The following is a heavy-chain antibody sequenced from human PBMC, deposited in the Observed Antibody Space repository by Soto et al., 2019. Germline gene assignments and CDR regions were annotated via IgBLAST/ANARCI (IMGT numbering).Heavy chain of an antibody. CDR2: ISYDGSNK. Sequence: AGGSLRLSCAASGFTFSSYGMHWVRQAPGKGLEWVAVISYDGSNKYFADSVKGRFTISRDNSKNTLYLQMNSLRAEDTAVYYCAKDIDKAVAYRTPWFDPWGQGTLVTVSS. J-gene: IGHJ5*02. V-gene: IGHV3-30*18. D-gene: IGHD6-19*01. CDR3: AKDIDKAVAYRTPWFDP. CDR1: GFTFSSYG.